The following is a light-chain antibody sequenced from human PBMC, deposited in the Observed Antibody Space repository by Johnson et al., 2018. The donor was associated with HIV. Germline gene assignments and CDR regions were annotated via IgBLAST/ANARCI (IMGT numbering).Light chain of an antibody. CDR1: SSNIGNNY. V-gene: IGLV1-51*01. J-gene: IGLJ1*01. CDR2: DNN. CDR3: GTWDSSLSVPYC. Sequence: QSVLTQPPSVSAAPGQKVTISCSGSSSNIGNNYVSWYQQLPGTAPKLLIYDNNKRPSGIPDRFSGSKSGTSATLGITGLQTGDEADYYCGTWDSSLSVPYCVGSGTKFTVL.